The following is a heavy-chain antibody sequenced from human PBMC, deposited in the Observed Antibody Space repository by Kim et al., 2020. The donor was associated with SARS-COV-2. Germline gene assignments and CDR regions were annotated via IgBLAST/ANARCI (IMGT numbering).Heavy chain of an antibody. Sequence: GGSLRLSCAASGFTFSSYGMHWVRQAPGKGLEWVAVISYDGSNKYYADSVKGRFTISRDNSKNTLYLQMNSLRAEDTAVYYCARDSPWEAVAGIGELDYWGQGTLVTVSS. D-gene: IGHD6-19*01. CDR1: GFTFSSYG. CDR3: ARDSPWEAVAGIGELDY. CDR2: ISYDGSNK. J-gene: IGHJ4*02. V-gene: IGHV3-33*05.